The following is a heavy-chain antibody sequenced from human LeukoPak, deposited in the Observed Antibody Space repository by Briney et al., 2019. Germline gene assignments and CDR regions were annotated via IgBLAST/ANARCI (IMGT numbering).Heavy chain of an antibody. J-gene: IGHJ6*02. CDR2: MNPNSGNT. D-gene: IGHD2-2*01. CDR3: ARVRFVVPAAMFIRSYYYYGMDV. Sequence: GASVKVSCKASGYTFTSYDINWVRQATGQGLEWMGWMNPNSGNTGYAQKFQGRVTMTRNTSISTAYMELSSLRSEDTAVYYCARVRFVVPAAMFIRSYYYYGMDVWGQGTTVTVSS. V-gene: IGHV1-8*01. CDR1: GYTFTSYD.